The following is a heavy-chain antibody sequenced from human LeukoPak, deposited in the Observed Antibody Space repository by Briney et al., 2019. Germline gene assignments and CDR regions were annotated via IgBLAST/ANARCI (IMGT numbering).Heavy chain of an antibody. CDR3: ARDFSAAFDI. J-gene: IGHJ3*02. V-gene: IGHV4-39*07. D-gene: IGHD2/OR15-2a*01. CDR1: GGSISSSSYY. Sequence: SETLSLTCTVSGGSISSSSYYWGWIRQPPGKGLEWIGSIYYSGSTYYNPSLKSRVIISVDTSKNQFSLKLRSVTAADTAVYYCARDFSAAFDIWGQGTMVTVSS. CDR2: IYYSGST.